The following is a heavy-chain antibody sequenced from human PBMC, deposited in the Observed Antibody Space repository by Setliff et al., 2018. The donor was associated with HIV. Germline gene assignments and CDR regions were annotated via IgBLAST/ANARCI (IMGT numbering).Heavy chain of an antibody. CDR3: ARSGYYGSSGEPSYFDY. D-gene: IGHD3-22*01. V-gene: IGHV1-2*02. CDR2: INPNNGST. J-gene: IGHJ4*02. CDR1: GYTFTGYY. Sequence: ASVKVSCKASGYTFTGYYMHWVRQAPGQGLEWMGWINPNNGSTSYAQSFQDRVTMTTDTSTSTAYMELRSLRSDDTAVYYCARSGYYGSSGEPSYFDYWGQGTLVTVSS.